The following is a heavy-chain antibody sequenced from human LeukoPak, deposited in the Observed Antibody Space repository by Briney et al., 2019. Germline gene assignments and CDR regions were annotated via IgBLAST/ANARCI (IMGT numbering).Heavy chain of an antibody. CDR3: AREKGGG. CDR2: ISWNSGSI. Sequence: GGSLRLSCAASGFTFDDYAMHWVRQAPGTGLEWVSGISWNSGSIGYADSVKGRFTISRDNAKNSLYLQMNSLRAEATAVYYCAREKGGGWGQGTLVTVSS. V-gene: IGHV3-9*01. J-gene: IGHJ4*02. CDR1: GFTFDDYA. D-gene: IGHD3-16*01.